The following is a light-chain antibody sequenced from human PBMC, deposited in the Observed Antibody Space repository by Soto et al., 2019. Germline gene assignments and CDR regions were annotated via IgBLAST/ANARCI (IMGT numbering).Light chain of an antibody. CDR2: GNN. V-gene: IGLV1-44*01. J-gene: IGLJ2*01. Sequence: QSVLTQSPSASGPPGQRVTISCSGSSSNIGSNSVNWYQQLPGTAPKLLMDGNNHRPSGVPDRFSGSKSGTSASLAISGLQSEDEADYYCAAWDGSLNAVVFGGGTKFTVL. CDR3: AAWDGSLNAVV. CDR1: SSNIGSNS.